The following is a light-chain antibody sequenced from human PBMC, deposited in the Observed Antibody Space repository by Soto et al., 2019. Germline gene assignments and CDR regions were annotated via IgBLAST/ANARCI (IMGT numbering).Light chain of an antibody. CDR3: QQRYNWPPLT. V-gene: IGKV3-11*01. CDR1: DTINIY. Sequence: EIVMTQSPATLSLTPGERATLSCRASDTINIYLAWYQQKPGQAPRLLIYDASNRATGIPARFSGSGSGTDFTLTISSLEPEDFAIYYCQQRYNWPPLTFGQGSKV. J-gene: IGKJ1*01. CDR2: DAS.